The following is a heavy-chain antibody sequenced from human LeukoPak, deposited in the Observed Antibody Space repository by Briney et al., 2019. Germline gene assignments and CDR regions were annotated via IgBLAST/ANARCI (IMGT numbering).Heavy chain of an antibody. D-gene: IGHD6-13*01. Sequence: QPGGSLRLSCAASGFTFSSYWMHWVRQAPGKGLVWVSRINSDGSTRYADSVKGRFTISRDNAKNTLYLQMNSLRAEDTAVYYCARVERWYSIDYWGQGTLVTVSS. CDR3: ARVERWYSIDY. J-gene: IGHJ4*02. CDR1: GFTFSSYW. CDR2: INSDGST. V-gene: IGHV3-74*01.